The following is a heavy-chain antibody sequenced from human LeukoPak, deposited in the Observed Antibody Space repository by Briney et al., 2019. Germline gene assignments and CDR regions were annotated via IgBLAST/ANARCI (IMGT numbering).Heavy chain of an antibody. CDR2: IYPGDSDT. J-gene: IGHJ4*02. Sequence: GESLKISCKGSGYIFTSYWIGWVRQMPGKGLEWMGIIYPGDSDTRYSPSFQGQVTISADKSISTAYLQWSSLKASDTAMYYCASRLQLDYYDSSGPFDYWGQGTLVTVSS. CDR1: GYIFTSYW. D-gene: IGHD3-22*01. CDR3: ASRLQLDYYDSSGPFDY. V-gene: IGHV5-51*01.